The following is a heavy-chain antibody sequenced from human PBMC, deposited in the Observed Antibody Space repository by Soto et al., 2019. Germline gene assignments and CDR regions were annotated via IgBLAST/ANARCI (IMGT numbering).Heavy chain of an antibody. CDR3: ARGRGPFAIFGVVIKRVGWFDP. CDR2: MSPNSGNT. Sequence: ASVKVSCKASGYTFTSYGISWVRQAPGQGLEWMGWMSPNSGNTGYAQKFQGRVTMTRNTSISTAYMELSSLRSEDTAVYYCARGRGPFAIFGVVIKRVGWFDPWGQGTLVTVSS. D-gene: IGHD3-3*01. V-gene: IGHV1-8*02. J-gene: IGHJ5*02. CDR1: GYTFTSYG.